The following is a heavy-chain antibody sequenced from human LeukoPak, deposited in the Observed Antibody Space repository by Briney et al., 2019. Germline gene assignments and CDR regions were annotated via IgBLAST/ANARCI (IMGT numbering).Heavy chain of an antibody. CDR1: GFTFSSYA. CDR3: ARAKWELRVLLGY. J-gene: IGHJ4*02. D-gene: IGHD1-26*01. V-gene: IGHV3-23*01. Sequence: PGGSLRLSCAASGFTFSSYAMSWVRQAPGKGLEWVSAISGSGGSTYYADSVKGRFTFSRDNSKNTLYLQMNSLRAEDTAVYYCARAKWELRVLLGYWGQGTLVTVSS. CDR2: ISGSGGST.